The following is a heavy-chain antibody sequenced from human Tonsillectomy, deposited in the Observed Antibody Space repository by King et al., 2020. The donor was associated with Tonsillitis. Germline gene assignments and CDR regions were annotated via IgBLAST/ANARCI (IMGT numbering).Heavy chain of an antibody. Sequence: HVQLVESGGGAVQPGGSLRLSCAASGFSFSNYGMHWVRQAPGKGLEWVAFIRYDGSNENYADSVKGRFTISRDNSKNTLYLQMKSLRAEDTAMYYCAKGQLSSDYWGQGTLVTVSS. CDR3: AKGQLSSDY. J-gene: IGHJ4*02. CDR2: IRYDGSNE. CDR1: GFSFSNYG. D-gene: IGHD5-18*01. V-gene: IGHV3-30*02.